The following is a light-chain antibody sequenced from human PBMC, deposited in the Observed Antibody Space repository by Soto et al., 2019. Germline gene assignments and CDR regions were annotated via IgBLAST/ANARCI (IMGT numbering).Light chain of an antibody. CDR2: KAS. CDR1: QSINIW. CDR3: KHYKTYPWT. V-gene: IGKV1-5*03. J-gene: IGKJ1*01. Sequence: DIQMTQSPSTLAASVGDRVTITCRASQSINIWLAWYQQKPGKAPKLLIYKASTLHSGVQSRFSGSGSGTEFTLTISRLQPEDLASYYCKHYKTYPWTFGQGTKGDI.